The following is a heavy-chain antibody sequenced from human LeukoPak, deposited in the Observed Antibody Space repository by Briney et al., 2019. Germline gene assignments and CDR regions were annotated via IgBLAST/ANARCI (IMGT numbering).Heavy chain of an antibody. D-gene: IGHD3-9*01. CDR2: INHSGST. J-gene: IGHJ4*02. Sequence: SETLSLTCAVYGGSFSGYYWSWIRQPPGKGLEWIGEINHSGSTNYNSSLKSRVTISVDTSKNQFSLKLSSVTAADTAVYYCARFLTGYPTAYYFDYWGQGTLVTVSS. CDR3: ARFLTGYPTAYYFDY. CDR1: GGSFSGYY. V-gene: IGHV4-34*01.